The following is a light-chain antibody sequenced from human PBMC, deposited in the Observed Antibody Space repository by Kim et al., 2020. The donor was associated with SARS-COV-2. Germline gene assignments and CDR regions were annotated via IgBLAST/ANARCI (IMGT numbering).Light chain of an antibody. Sequence: DVVMTQSPLSLPVTLGQPASISCRSNQSLVHSDGNTYLNWFQQRPGHSPRRLIYKDSNRDSGVPDRFSGSGSGSDFTLKISRVVAEDVGVYYCMQGTHWPPTFGQGTKLEIK. CDR3: MQGTHWPPT. CDR2: KDS. J-gene: IGKJ2*01. V-gene: IGKV2-30*02. CDR1: QSLVHSDGNTY.